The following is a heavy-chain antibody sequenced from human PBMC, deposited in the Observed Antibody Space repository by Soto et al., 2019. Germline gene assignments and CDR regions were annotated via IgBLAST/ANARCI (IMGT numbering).Heavy chain of an antibody. V-gene: IGHV3-23*01. CDR2: IGGAGSDK. CDR3: ARDAVPYNGQWDSIDP. CDR1: GFTFSNYA. Sequence: ELQLLESGGGLVQPGGSLRLSCAASGFTFSNYAMHWVRQAPGRGLEWVSSIGGAGSDKHYADSVRGRFTISRDNNKNSLYLQLNSLRSEDTARYFCARDAVPYNGQWDSIDPWGQGTLVIVSS. D-gene: IGHD1-26*01. J-gene: IGHJ5*02.